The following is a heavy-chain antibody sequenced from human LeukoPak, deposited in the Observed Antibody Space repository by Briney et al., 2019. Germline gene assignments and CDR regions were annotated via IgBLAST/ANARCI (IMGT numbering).Heavy chain of an antibody. J-gene: IGHJ4*02. D-gene: IGHD3-22*01. CDR3: ARWGALDSSGQD. Sequence: SETLSLTCTVSGGSISSGSYYWSWIRQPAGKGLEWIGRIYTSGSTNYNPSLKSRVTIPVDTSKNQFSLKLSSVTAADTAVYYCARWGALDSSGQDWGQGTLVTVSS. CDR1: GGSISSGSYY. V-gene: IGHV4-61*02. CDR2: IYTSGST.